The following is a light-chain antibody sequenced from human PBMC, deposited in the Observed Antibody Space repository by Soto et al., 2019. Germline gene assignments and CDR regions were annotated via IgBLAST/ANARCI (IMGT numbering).Light chain of an antibody. CDR3: QQLLSSTIT. Sequence: IQMTQSPSSLSASVEDRVTITCRASQSISGSLNWYQQKPGKAPKILIYAAFSLQSGVQSRFCGSGAGPSFTLTISSLQPEDFATYYCQQLLSSTITFGQGTRLEIK. CDR2: AAF. J-gene: IGKJ5*01. CDR1: QSISGS. V-gene: IGKV1-39*01.